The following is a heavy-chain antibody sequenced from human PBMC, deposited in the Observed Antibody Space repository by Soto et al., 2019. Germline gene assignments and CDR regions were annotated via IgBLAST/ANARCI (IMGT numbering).Heavy chain of an antibody. J-gene: IGHJ6*02. V-gene: IGHV3-30*18. CDR2: ISDDGSKK. CDR3: AKDRWIQPQGGFGMDV. D-gene: IGHD5-18*01. Sequence: QVQLVESGGGVVQPGRSLRLSCAASGFTFSTYVMHWVRQAPGKGLEWVAVISDDGSKKYYADSVKGRFTISRDNSKNTLYLQMNSLRVEDTAVYYCAKDRWIQPQGGFGMDVWGQGTTVTVSS. CDR1: GFTFSTYV.